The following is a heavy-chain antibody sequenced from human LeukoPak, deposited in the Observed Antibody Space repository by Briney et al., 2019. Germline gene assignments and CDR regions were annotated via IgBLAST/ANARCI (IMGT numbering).Heavy chain of an antibody. D-gene: IGHD6-6*01. CDR2: IKEDGGEK. CDR3: ARGATYSSSSPDY. Sequence: PGGSLRLSCAGSGFTVSSYWMSWVRQAPGKGLEWVANIKEDGGEKYYVDSVKGRFTISRDNAKNSLYLQMNSLRAEDTAVYYCARGATYSSSSPDYWGQGTLVTVCS. CDR1: GFTVSSYW. J-gene: IGHJ4*02. V-gene: IGHV3-7*01.